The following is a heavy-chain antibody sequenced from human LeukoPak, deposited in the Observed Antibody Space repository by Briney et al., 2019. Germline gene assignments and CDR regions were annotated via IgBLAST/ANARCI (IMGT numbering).Heavy chain of an antibody. CDR1: GFTFSSYA. V-gene: IGHV3-72*01. Sequence: GGSLRLSCAASGFTFSSYAMHWVRQAPGKGLEWVGRTRNKANSYTTEYAASVKDRFTISRDDSEKSLYLQMNSLKTEDTAVYYCARVRYCSSTTCRGAFDIWGQGTMVTVSS. CDR3: ARVRYCSSTTCRGAFDI. D-gene: IGHD2-2*01. J-gene: IGHJ3*02. CDR2: TRNKANSYTT.